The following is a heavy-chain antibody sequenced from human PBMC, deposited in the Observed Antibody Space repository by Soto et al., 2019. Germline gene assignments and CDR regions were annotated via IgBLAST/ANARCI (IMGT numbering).Heavy chain of an antibody. CDR2: LSTTSGNT. J-gene: IGHJ4*01. CDR1: GYTFSSYS. Sequence: QIQMVQSGAEVKQPGASVKISCKTSGYTFSSYSINWVRQAPGQGLEWMAWLSTTSGNTHYAERVQGRVTVTLDKSAKTAFMEMWGLTSDDTSVYFCARDNGYYDFWGHGTLVTVSS. V-gene: IGHV1-18*01. CDR3: ARDNGYYDF. D-gene: IGHD2-8*01.